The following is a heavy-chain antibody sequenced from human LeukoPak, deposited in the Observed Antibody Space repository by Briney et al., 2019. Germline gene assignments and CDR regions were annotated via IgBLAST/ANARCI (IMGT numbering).Heavy chain of an antibody. CDR2: IYYSGIT. J-gene: IGHJ4*02. CDR1: DGSITRSSYY. V-gene: IGHV4-39*01. CDR3: ASLRVTTGFDY. Sequence: SETLSLTCTVSDGSITRSSYYWGWIRQTPGEGLDWIGSIYYSGITYYNPSLQRLVTISVDTYNNQFSLKLNSVTVADTAVYYCASLRVTTGFDYWDQGIPVTVSS. D-gene: IGHD2-21*02.